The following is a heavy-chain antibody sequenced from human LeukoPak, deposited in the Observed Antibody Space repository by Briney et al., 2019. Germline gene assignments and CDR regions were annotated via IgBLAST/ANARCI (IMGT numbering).Heavy chain of an antibody. J-gene: IGHJ4*02. Sequence: SETLPLTCTVSGGSISSYYWSWIRQPPGKGLEWIGYIYYSGSTNYNPSLKSRVTISVDTSKNQFSLKLSSVTAADTAVYYCARGRRYCSSTSCPYYFDYWGQGTLVTVSS. CDR1: GGSISSYY. D-gene: IGHD2-2*01. CDR2: IYYSGST. CDR3: ARGRRYCSSTSCPYYFDY. V-gene: IGHV4-59*01.